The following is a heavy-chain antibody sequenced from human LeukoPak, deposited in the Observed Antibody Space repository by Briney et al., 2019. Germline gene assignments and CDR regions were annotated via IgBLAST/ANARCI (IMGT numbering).Heavy chain of an antibody. Sequence: PSETLSLTCAVYGGSFSGYYWSWIRQPPGKGLEWIGEINHSGSTNYNPSLKSRVTISVDTSKNQFSLKLSSVTAADTAVYYCAQSWNDDWFDPWGQGTLVTASS. D-gene: IGHD1-1*01. V-gene: IGHV4-34*01. J-gene: IGHJ5*02. CDR2: INHSGST. CDR1: GGSFSGYY. CDR3: AQSWNDDWFDP.